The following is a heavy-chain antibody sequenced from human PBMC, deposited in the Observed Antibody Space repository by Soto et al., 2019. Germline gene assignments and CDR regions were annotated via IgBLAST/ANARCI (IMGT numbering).Heavy chain of an antibody. J-gene: IGHJ5*02. V-gene: IGHV4-4*02. D-gene: IGHD4-17*01. Sequence: SQTLSLTCAVSGGAISSRNWRPWLRHRPGQRLEWIAEIYHSGSTNYNPSLKSRVTISVDKSKNQFSLKLSSVTAAATAVYYCATVRGDQATVTTFNLYWFDPWSQRTLVRVS. CDR2: IYHSGST. CDR1: GGAISSRNW. CDR3: ATVRGDQATVTTFNLYWFDP.